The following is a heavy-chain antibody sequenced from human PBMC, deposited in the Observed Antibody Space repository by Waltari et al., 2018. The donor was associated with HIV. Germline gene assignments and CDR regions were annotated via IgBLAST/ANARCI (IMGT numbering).Heavy chain of an antibody. J-gene: IGHJ2*01. CDR3: ARGPRPSTVSAPGWYFDL. CDR2: INHNKVA. D-gene: IGHD4-4*01. Sequence: QVRLDQWGTGLVKPSGTLSRPCAVYGGSFTRYSLLCLRQAPRKGLEWIGEINHNKVANYNPSLKRRVIISVDTSKNQFSLRMDSVTAADTAVYYCARGPRPSTVSAPGWYFDLWGRGTLVIVS. CDR1: GGSFTRYS. V-gene: IGHV4-34*01.